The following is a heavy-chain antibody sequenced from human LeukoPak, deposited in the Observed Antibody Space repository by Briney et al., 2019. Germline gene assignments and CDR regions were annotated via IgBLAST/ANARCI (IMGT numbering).Heavy chain of an antibody. CDR3: VGSGSPGDY. J-gene: IGHJ4*02. Sequence: GGSLRLSCVGSGFNFSDYYMSWIRQAPGKGLEWISYISPNDVNRYYLDAVKGRFTVSRDNAKNSLFLQMKSLRVEDTAVYYCVGSGSPGDYWGQGTLVTVSS. V-gene: IGHV3-11*01. CDR2: ISPNDVNR. D-gene: IGHD3-10*01. CDR1: GFNFSDYY.